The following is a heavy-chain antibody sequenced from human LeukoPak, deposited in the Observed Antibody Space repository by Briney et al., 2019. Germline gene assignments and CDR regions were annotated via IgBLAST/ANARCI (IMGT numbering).Heavy chain of an antibody. J-gene: IGHJ4*02. V-gene: IGHV3-20*04. CDR3: ARGEYSGSYYGFDY. D-gene: IGHD1-26*01. Sequence: GGSLRLSCAASGFTFDDYGMSWVRQAPGKGLEWVSGINWNGGSTGYADSVKGRFTISRDNAKNSLYLQMNSLRAEDTALYYCARGEYSGSYYGFDYWGQGTLVTVSS. CDR1: GFTFDDYG. CDR2: INWNGGST.